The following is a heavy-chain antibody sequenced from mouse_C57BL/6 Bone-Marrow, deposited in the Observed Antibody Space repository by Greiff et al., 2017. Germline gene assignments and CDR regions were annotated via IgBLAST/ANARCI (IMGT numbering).Heavy chain of an antibody. CDR2: IDPETGGT. CDR1: GYTFTDYE. V-gene: IGHV1-15*01. CDR3: TRPPLRGFAY. Sequence: VQLQQSGAELVRPGASVTLSCKASGYTFTDYEMHWVKQTPVHGLEWIGAIDPETGGTAYNQKFKGKAILTADKSSSTAYMELRSLTSEDSAVYYCTRPPLRGFAYWGQGTLVNVSA. D-gene: IGHD1-1*01. J-gene: IGHJ3*01.